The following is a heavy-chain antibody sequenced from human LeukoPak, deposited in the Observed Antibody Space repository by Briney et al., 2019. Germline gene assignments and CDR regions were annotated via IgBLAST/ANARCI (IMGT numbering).Heavy chain of an antibody. CDR2: ISGSGGST. V-gene: IGHV3-23*01. CDR3: AKDSRGGYYYDSSGYPN. J-gene: IGHJ4*02. CDR1: GFTFSSYA. Sequence: GGSLRLSCAASGFTFSSYAMSWVRQAPGKGLEWVSAISGSGGSTYYADSVKGRFTISRDNSKNTLYLQMNSLRAEDTAVYYCAKDSRGGYYYDSSGYPNWGQGTLVTVSS. D-gene: IGHD3-22*01.